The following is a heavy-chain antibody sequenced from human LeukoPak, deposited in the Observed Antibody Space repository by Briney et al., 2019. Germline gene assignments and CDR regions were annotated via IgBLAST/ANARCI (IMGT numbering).Heavy chain of an antibody. CDR2: MNHDGSDQ. Sequence: GGSLRLSCAASGFTFRNSYMSWVRQAPGKGLEWVAYMNHDGSDQSHVDSVRGRFTISRDNAKNSLYLQMNSLRVEDAAVYYCARAAVYCSSSTCRTNFDSWGQGTLVTVSS. D-gene: IGHD2-2*01. J-gene: IGHJ4*02. CDR3: ARAAVYCSSSTCRTNFDS. V-gene: IGHV3-7*01. CDR1: GFTFRNSY.